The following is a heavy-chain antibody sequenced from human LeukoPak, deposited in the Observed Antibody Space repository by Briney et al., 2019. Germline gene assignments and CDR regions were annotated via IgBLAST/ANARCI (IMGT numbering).Heavy chain of an antibody. V-gene: IGHV3-23*01. Sequence: GGSLILSCAASGFTFSSYAMSCVRQAPGKGLEWVLAISGSGGSTYYADSVKGRFTISRDNSKNTLYLQMNSLRAEDTAVYYCAKNYDVVVPAAPWGQGTLVTVSS. CDR2: ISGSGGST. CDR3: AKNYDVVVPAAP. J-gene: IGHJ5*02. CDR1: GFTFSSYA. D-gene: IGHD2-2*01.